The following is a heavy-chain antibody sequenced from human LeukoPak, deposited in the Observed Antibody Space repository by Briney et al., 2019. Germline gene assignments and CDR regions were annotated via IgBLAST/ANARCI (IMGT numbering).Heavy chain of an antibody. CDR1: GYTFTRYY. J-gene: IGHJ4*02. Sequence: GASVKVSCKPSGYTFTRYYMHWVRQAPGQGLEWMGWINPNSGGTNYAQKFQGRVTMTRDTSVSTAYMELSRLRSDDTAVYYCARERSSPFDYWGQGTLVTVSS. V-gene: IGHV1-2*02. D-gene: IGHD6-13*01. CDR2: INPNSGGT. CDR3: ARERSSPFDY.